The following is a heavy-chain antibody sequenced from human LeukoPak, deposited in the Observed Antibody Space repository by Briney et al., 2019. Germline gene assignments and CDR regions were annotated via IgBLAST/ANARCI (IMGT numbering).Heavy chain of an antibody. Sequence: PSETLSLTCTVSGGSISSYYWSWIRQPPGKGLDWIGYIHNSGSTSYDPSLKSRVTISVDTSKNQFSLKLSSVTAADTAVYYCARSLMYYNILTGYSPQNFDYWGQGTLVTVSS. CDR3: ARSLMYYNILTGYSPQNFDY. CDR1: GGSISSYY. V-gene: IGHV4-59*01. D-gene: IGHD3-9*01. CDR2: IHNSGST. J-gene: IGHJ4*02.